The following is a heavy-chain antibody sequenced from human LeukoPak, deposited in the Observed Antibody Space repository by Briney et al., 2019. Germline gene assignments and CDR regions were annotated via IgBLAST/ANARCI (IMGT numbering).Heavy chain of an antibody. V-gene: IGHV1-2*02. CDR1: GYTLTELS. D-gene: IGHD6-6*01. J-gene: IGHJ4*02. Sequence: VASVKVSCKVSGYTLTELSMHWVRQAPGKGLEWMGWINPNSGGTNYAQKFQGGVTMTRDTSISTAYMELSRLRSDDTAVYYCARTYYGSVDSSSPGYWGQGTLVTVSS. CDR3: ARTYYGSVDSSSPGY. CDR2: INPNSGGT.